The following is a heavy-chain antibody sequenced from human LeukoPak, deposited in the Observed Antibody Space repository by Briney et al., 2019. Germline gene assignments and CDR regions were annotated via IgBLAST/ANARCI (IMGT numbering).Heavy chain of an antibody. CDR3: ARALPSGYYDY. CDR1: GFTFRSSA. V-gene: IGHV3-64*02. Sequence: GGSLILCCAASGFTFRSSAMHWVRQATGKGLEYVSAITSNGDNTYYADSVKGRFTISRDNSKNTLFLQMGSLRAEDMALYYCARALPSGYYDYWGQGTLVTVSS. D-gene: IGHD3-22*01. J-gene: IGHJ4*02. CDR2: ITSNGDNT.